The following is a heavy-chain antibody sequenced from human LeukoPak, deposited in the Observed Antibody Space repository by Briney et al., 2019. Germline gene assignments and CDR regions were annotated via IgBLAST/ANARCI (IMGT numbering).Heavy chain of an antibody. CDR3: AKTQRRDPAIVVVVAATPYYYYYYMDV. D-gene: IGHD2-15*01. V-gene: IGHV3-30*02. J-gene: IGHJ6*03. Sequence: PGGSLRLSCAASGFTFSSYGMHWVRQAPGKGLEWVAFIPYNGSNKYYADSVEGRFTISRDNSQNTLYLQMNILRAEDTAVYYCAKTQRRDPAIVVVVAATPYYYYYYMDVWGKGTTVTVSS. CDR1: GFTFSSYG. CDR2: IPYNGSNK.